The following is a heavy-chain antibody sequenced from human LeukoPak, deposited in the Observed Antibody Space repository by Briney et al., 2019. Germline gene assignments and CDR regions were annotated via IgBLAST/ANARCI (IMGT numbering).Heavy chain of an antibody. CDR2: TYSDGTT. V-gene: IGHV3-53*01. Sequence: GGSLRLSCAASGFTVSSHYMSWVRQAPGKGLEWVSPTYSDGTTYYEDSVKGRFTVSRDNSKDTLYLQMNSLRAEDTAVYYCARDQASFCSGGGCPRGYYFDYWGQGTLVTVSS. CDR3: ARDQASFCSGGGCPRGYYFDY. CDR1: GFTVSSHY. D-gene: IGHD2-15*01. J-gene: IGHJ4*02.